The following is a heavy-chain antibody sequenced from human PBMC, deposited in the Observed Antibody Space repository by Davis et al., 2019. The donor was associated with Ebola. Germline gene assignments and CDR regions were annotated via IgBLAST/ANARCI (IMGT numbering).Heavy chain of an antibody. V-gene: IGHV3-21*01. J-gene: IGHJ5*02. CDR1: GFTVSSNY. CDR3: ARDSFGSGYRGWFDP. CDR2: ISGSGGST. D-gene: IGHD3-22*01. Sequence: GGSLRLSCAASGFTVSSNYMSWVRHAPGKGLEWVSAISGSGGSTYYADSVKGRFTISRDNAKNSLYLQMNSLRAEDTAVYYCARDSFGSGYRGWFDPWGQGTLVTVSS.